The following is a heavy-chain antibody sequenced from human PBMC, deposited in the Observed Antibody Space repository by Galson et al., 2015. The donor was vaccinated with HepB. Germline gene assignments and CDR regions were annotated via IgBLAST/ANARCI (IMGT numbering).Heavy chain of an antibody. CDR1: GGTFSSSV. J-gene: IGHJ6*02. CDR2: IIPMFDTA. Sequence: SVKVSCKASGGTFSSSVISWVRQAPGQGLEWMGGIIPMFDTANYARRFQGRVTITADKSTSTVHMDLSSLRSDDTAVYYCAATYYPDSSGHPPLFDYYYYGMDVWGQATTVTVSS. V-gene: IGHV1-69*06. D-gene: IGHD3-22*01. CDR3: AATYYPDSSGHPPLFDYYYYGMDV.